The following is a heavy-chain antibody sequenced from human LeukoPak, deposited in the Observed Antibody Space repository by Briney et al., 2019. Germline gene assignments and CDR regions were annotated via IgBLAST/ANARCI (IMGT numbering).Heavy chain of an antibody. J-gene: IGHJ4*02. V-gene: IGHV3-53*01. D-gene: IGHD2-21*02. Sequence: GGSLRLSCAASGFTVSSNYMSWVRQAPGKGLEWVSVIYSGGSTYYADSVKGRFTISRDNSKNTLYLQMNSLRAEDTAVYYCARVVTGDHFDYWGQGTLVTVSS. CDR3: ARVVTGDHFDY. CDR2: IYSGGST. CDR1: GFTVSSNY.